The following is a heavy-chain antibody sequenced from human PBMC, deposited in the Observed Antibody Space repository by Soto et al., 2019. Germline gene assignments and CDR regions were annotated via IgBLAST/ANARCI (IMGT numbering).Heavy chain of an antibody. V-gene: IGHV3-23*01. Sequence: VKLLESGGGLAQPGGSLRLSCVGSGFTFDSYAISWVRQAPGERLQWIAAISGSADGTDYAHSVRGRFTISRDNAKKTVHLQMDSVRVEDTAVYFCAKDTVGGYSFWSGYYSDGLDVWGQGTLVTVS. J-gene: IGHJ3*01. D-gene: IGHD3-3*01. CDR1: GFTFDSYA. CDR2: ISGSADGT. CDR3: AKDTVGGYSFWSGYYSDGLDV.